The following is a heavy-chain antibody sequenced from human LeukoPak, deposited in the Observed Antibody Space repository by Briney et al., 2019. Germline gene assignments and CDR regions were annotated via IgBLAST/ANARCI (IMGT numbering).Heavy chain of an antibody. CDR1: GGSISGYY. Sequence: PSETLSLTCTVSGGSISGYYWSWIRQPPGKGLEWIGYIHSSGSTNYNPSLKSRVTISVDTSKNQVSLTVSSVTAADTAIYYCARVTTVVASNWFDPWGRGTLVTVSS. V-gene: IGHV4-59*01. J-gene: IGHJ5*02. CDR3: ARVTTVVASNWFDP. D-gene: IGHD1-14*01. CDR2: IHSSGST.